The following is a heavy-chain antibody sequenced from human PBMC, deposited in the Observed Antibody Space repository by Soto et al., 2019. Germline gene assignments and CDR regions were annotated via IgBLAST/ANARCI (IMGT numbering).Heavy chain of an antibody. Sequence: QVQLVQSGADVKKSGSSVKVSCKASGGTFNTDGFNWVRQAPGQGLEWMGGFIPMFGTPNYAQKFQARVTIVADEFTRTVYMELSSLQSEDTAVYYCVRFYGSGSYSLVDNWGQGTLVTVSS. D-gene: IGHD3-10*01. V-gene: IGHV1-69*01. CDR3: VRFYGSGSYSLVDN. J-gene: IGHJ4*02. CDR1: GGTFNTDG. CDR2: FIPMFGTP.